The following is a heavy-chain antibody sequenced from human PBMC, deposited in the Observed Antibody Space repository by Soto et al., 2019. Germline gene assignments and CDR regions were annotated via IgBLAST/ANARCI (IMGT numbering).Heavy chain of an antibody. D-gene: IGHD2-2*01. CDR2: ISGSGGST. J-gene: IGHJ5*02. CDR1: GFTFSNAW. CDR3: AKLVVPAAMIGWFDP. Sequence: GGSLRLSCAASGFTFSNAWINWVRQAPGKGLEWVSAISGSGGSTYYADSVKGRFTISRDNSKNTLYLQMNSLRAEDTAVYYCAKLVVPAAMIGWFDPWGQGTLVTVSS. V-gene: IGHV3-23*01.